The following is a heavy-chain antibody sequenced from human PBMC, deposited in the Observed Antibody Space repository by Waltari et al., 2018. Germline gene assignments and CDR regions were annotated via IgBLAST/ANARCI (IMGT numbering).Heavy chain of an antibody. Sequence: QVQLVQSGAEVKKPGSSVKVSCKASGGTFSSYTISWVRQAPGQGLEWMGRIIPSLGIANYAQKFQGRVTITADKSTSTAYMELSSLRSEDTAVYYCARGSVAGTSGLDYWGQGTLVTVSS. CDR1: GGTFSSYT. CDR2: IIPSLGIA. CDR3: ARGSVAGTSGLDY. D-gene: IGHD6-19*01. V-gene: IGHV1-69*02. J-gene: IGHJ4*02.